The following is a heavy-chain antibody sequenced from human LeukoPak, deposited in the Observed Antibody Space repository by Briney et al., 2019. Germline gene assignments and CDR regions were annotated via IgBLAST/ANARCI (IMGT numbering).Heavy chain of an antibody. Sequence: SETLSLTCTVSGGSLSNYYWSWIRQPPGKELEWIGYIYSSGSTNYNPSLEGRVTISEDTSKNQVSLKLSSVTAADTAVYYCATSRLYYDMLTGYYSPEDDAFNIWGQGTMVTVSS. CDR2: IYSSGST. V-gene: IGHV4-59*08. CDR3: ATSRLYYDMLTGYYSPEDDAFNI. D-gene: IGHD3-9*01. J-gene: IGHJ3*02. CDR1: GGSLSNYY.